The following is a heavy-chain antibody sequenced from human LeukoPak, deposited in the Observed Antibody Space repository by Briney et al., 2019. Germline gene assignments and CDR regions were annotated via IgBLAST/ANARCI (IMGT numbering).Heavy chain of an antibody. D-gene: IGHD3-22*01. J-gene: IGHJ4*02. V-gene: IGHV1-18*01. CDR3: ARSYYYDSSAYSDY. CDR1: GYTFTSYG. Sequence: ASVNVSCKASGYTFTSYGINWVRQASGQGLEWMGWISTYNGDTNYAQRLQGRVTMTTDTSTSTAYMELRSLRSDDTAVYYCARSYYYDSSAYSDYWGQGTLVIVSS. CDR2: ISTYNGDT.